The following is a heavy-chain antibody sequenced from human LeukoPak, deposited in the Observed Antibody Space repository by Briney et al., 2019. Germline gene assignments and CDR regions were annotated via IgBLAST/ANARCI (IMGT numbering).Heavy chain of an antibody. CDR2: IYHSGST. CDR3: ASDYGDHEYFQH. D-gene: IGHD4-17*01. Sequence: SQTLSLICTVSGGSISSGNYYWSWIRQHPGKGLEWIGYIYHSGSTYYNPSLKSRVTISVDRSKNQFSLKLSSVTAADTAVYYCASDYGDHEYFQHWGQGTLVTVSS. CDR1: GGSISSGNYY. V-gene: IGHV4-30-2*01. J-gene: IGHJ1*01.